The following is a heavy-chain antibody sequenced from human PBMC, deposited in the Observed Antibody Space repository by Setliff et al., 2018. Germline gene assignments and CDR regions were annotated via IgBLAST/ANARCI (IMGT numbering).Heavy chain of an antibody. CDR2: IHPSGDST. D-gene: IGHD6-19*01. Sequence: ASVKVSCKASGYTFTNHYIHWVRQAPGQGLEWMGVIHPSGDSTSYAQKFQGRVTMTRDTSTSTVYMELSSLTSEDTAVYYCARDLVAVAGTDSFWGQGTLVTVSS. V-gene: IGHV1-46*01. CDR3: ARDLVAVAGTDSF. J-gene: IGHJ4*02. CDR1: GYTFTNHY.